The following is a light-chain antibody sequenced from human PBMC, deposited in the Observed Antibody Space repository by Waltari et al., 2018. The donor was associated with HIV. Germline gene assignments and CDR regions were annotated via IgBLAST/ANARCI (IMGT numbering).Light chain of an antibody. V-gene: IGKV4-1*01. CDR2: WAS. J-gene: IGKJ1*01. CDR3: QQYYSTPRT. CDR1: QSVLNTPNNQYY. Sequence: DIVMTQSPDSLAVSLGERATINCKSSQSVLNTPNNQYYLAWYQQKPGQPPQLLIYWASTREAGVPDRFSGRGSETDFTLTISSLQAEDVAVYYCQQYYSTPRTFGQGTKVEIK.